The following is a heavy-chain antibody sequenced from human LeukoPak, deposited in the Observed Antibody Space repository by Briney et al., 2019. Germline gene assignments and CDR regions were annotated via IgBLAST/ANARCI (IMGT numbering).Heavy chain of an antibody. Sequence: GGSLRLSCAASGFTFSSYEMNWVRQAPGKGLEWVSYISSSGSTIYYADSVKGRFTISRDNAKNSLFLQMNSLRAEDTAVYYCARDGGRNNDYWGQGTLVTVSS. J-gene: IGHJ4*02. V-gene: IGHV3-48*03. D-gene: IGHD1-14*01. CDR3: ARDGGRNNDY. CDR2: ISSSGSTI. CDR1: GFTFSSYE.